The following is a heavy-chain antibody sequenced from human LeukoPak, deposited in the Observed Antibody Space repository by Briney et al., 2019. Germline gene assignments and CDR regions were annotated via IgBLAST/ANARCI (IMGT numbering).Heavy chain of an antibody. V-gene: IGHV4-39*01. D-gene: IGHD6-13*01. J-gene: IGHJ3*02. CDR1: GGSISSSTYY. CDR2: IYYSGST. CDR3: ARLPYSEGAFDI. Sequence: SETLSLTCTVSGGSISSSTYYWGWIRQPPGKGLEWIGSIYYSGSTYYNPSLKSRVTISVDTSKNQFSLKLSSVTAADTAVYYCARLPYSEGAFDIWGQGTMVTASS.